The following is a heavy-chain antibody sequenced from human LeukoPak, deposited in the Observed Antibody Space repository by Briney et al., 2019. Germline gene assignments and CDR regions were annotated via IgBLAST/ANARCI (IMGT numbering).Heavy chain of an antibody. V-gene: IGHV3-30*18. J-gene: IGHJ6*02. Sequence: PGRSLRLSCAASGFTFSSYGMHWVRQAPGKGLEWVAVISYDGSNKYYADSVKGRFTISRDNSKNTLYLQMNSLRAEDTAVYYCAKGRIAGIQDYYGMDVWGQGTTVTVSS. CDR1: GFTFSSYG. D-gene: IGHD6-13*01. CDR3: AKGRIAGIQDYYGMDV. CDR2: ISYDGSNK.